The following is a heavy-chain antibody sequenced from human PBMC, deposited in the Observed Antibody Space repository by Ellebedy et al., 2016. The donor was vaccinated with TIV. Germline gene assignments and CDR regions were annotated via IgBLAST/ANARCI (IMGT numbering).Heavy chain of an antibody. Sequence: GESLKISXAASGFTFSNYAMNWVRQAPGKGLEWVSAISGSGASTYYADSVKGRFTISRDNSKNTLYLQMNSLRAEDTAVYYCAKDRRQQPIPSSFDSWGQGTLVTVSS. J-gene: IGHJ4*02. V-gene: IGHV3-23*01. D-gene: IGHD6-13*01. CDR1: GFTFSNYA. CDR3: AKDRRQQPIPSSFDS. CDR2: ISGSGAST.